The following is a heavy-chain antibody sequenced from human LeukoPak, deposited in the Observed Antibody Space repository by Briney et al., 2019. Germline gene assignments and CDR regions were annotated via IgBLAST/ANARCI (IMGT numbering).Heavy chain of an antibody. CDR3: ARVPVDTATVYAY. D-gene: IGHD5-18*01. CDR1: GGTFSSYA. CDR2: IIPIFGTA. Sequence: SVKVSCKASGGTFSSYAISWVRQAPGQGLEWMGGIIPIFGTANYAQKFRGRVTITADESTSTAYMELSSLRSEDTAVYYCARVPVDTATVYAYWGQGTLVTVSS. V-gene: IGHV1-69*01. J-gene: IGHJ4*02.